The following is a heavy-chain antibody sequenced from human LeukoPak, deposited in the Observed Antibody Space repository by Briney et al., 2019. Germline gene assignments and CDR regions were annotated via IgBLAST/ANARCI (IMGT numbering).Heavy chain of an antibody. J-gene: IGHJ4*02. CDR3: AKTTTYYGSGIDY. Sequence: GGSLRLSCAASGFTVSSNYMSWVRQAPGKGLEWVSVIYSGGSTYYADSVKGRFTISRDNSKNTLYLQMNSLRAEDTAVYYCAKTTTYYGSGIDYWGQGTLVTVSS. CDR2: IYSGGST. CDR1: GFTVSSNY. D-gene: IGHD3-10*01. V-gene: IGHV3-53*01.